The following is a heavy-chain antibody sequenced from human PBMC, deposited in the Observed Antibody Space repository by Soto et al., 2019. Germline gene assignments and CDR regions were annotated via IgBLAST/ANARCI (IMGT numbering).Heavy chain of an antibody. D-gene: IGHD2-2*01. CDR3: ARHVPYCSDTSHCAYGMDV. V-gene: IGHV4-59*08. CDR1: DDSISVDD. CDR2: IHSGIST. J-gene: IGHJ6*02. Sequence: GTPSLTCTVPDDSISVDDWSWIRQPPGKGLEWIGYIHSGISTNYNPSLKSRVTISVDTSKNQFSLKLSSVTAADTAVYYCARHVPYCSDTSHCAYGMDVWGQGTTVTVS.